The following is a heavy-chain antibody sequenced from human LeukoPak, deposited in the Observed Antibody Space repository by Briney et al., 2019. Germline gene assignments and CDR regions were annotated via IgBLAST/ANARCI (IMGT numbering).Heavy chain of an antibody. D-gene: IGHD2-21*01. CDR3: AKAPVTTCSGAYCYPFDY. CDR2: IYSGGSA. Sequence: PGGSLRLSCAASGFTVSSSYMSWVRQAPGKGLEWVSVIYSGGSAYYADSVKGRFTISRDSSKNTLYLQMNRLRAEDAAVYYCAKAPVTTCSGAYCYPFDYWGQGTLVTVSS. J-gene: IGHJ4*02. CDR1: GFTVSSSY. V-gene: IGHV3-53*01.